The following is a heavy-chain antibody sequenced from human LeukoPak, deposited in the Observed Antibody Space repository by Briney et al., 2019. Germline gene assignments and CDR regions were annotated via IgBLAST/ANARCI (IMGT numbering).Heavy chain of an antibody. V-gene: IGHV4-4*07. D-gene: IGHD6-13*01. Sequence: SETLSLTCTVSGGSISSYYWSWIRQPAGKGLEWIGRIYTSGSTNYNPSLKSRVTMSVDTSKNQFSLKLSSVTAADTAVYYCARVNTLELAAAGTFDYWGQGTLVTVSS. CDR2: IYTSGST. CDR3: ARVNTLELAAAGTFDY. J-gene: IGHJ4*02. CDR1: GGSISSYY.